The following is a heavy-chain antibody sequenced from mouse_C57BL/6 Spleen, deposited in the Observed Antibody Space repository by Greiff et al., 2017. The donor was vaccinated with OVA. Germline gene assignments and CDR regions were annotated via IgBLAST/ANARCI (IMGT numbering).Heavy chain of an antibody. CDR3: ARGDYYGSSYEGYFDV. D-gene: IGHD1-1*01. V-gene: IGHV1-18*01. Sequence: EVQLVESGPELVKPGASVKIPCKASGYTFTDYNMDWVKQSHGKSLEWIGDINPNNGGTIYNQKFKGKATLTVDKSSSTAYMELRSLTSEDTAVYYCARGDYYGSSYEGYFDVWGTGTTVTVSS. CDR1: GYTFTDYN. J-gene: IGHJ1*03. CDR2: INPNNGGT.